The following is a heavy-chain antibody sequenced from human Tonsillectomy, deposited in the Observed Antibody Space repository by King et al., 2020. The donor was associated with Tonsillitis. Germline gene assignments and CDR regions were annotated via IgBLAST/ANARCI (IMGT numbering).Heavy chain of an antibody. V-gene: IGHV3-30*18. D-gene: IGHD3-10*01. CDR2: TSYDDDGAHQ. CDR1: GFSFSSYG. J-gene: IGHJ6*03. CDR3: VKDFSYASGSYYYMDV. Sequence: VQLVESGGTVVQPGRSLRLSCSASGFSFSSYGMHWVRQAPGKGLEWVAVTSYDDDGAHQYYTDSVKGRFTISRDNSKNTLYLQMNSLRREDTAVYYCVKDFSYASGSYYYMDVWGKGTTVTVSS.